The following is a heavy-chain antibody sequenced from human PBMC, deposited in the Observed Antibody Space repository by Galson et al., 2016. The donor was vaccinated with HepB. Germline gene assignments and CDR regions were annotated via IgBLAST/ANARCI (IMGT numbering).Heavy chain of an antibody. D-gene: IGHD2-15*01. V-gene: IGHV4-34*01. CDR3: ARGFPFGPRRIGCSV. J-gene: IGHJ4*02. CDR2: INHSGDT. Sequence: SETLSLTCVVYGGAFSGYYWTWIRQPPGKGLEWIGEINHSGDTNYNPSLKSRVNMSVDTSKKQISLKLTSVNAADTAVYYCARGFPFGPRRIGCSVWGQGTLAIVSS. CDR1: GGAFSGYY.